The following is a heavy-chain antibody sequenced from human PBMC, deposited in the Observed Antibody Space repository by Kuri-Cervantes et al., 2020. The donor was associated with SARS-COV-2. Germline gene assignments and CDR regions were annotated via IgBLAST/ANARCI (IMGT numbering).Heavy chain of an antibody. J-gene: IGHJ4*02. Sequence: GESLKISCSASGFTFSSYAMHWVRQAPGKGLEYVSAISSNGGSTYYADSVKGRFTISRDNAKNSLYLQMNSLRAEDTAVYYCARAGRWLQSTPFDYWGQGTLVTVSS. CDR2: ISSNGGST. CDR1: GFTFSSYA. CDR3: ARAGRWLQSTPFDY. D-gene: IGHD5-24*01. V-gene: IGHV3-64*04.